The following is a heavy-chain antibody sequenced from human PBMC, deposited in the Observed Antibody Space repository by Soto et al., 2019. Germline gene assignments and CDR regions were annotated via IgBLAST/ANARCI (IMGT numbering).Heavy chain of an antibody. D-gene: IGHD3-9*01. CDR3: AGFRGDGYYNF. Sequence: GGSLRLSRAASGFTLSDYYMTWIRQAPGKGLEWVSDISISGTTIHYADSVRGRFTVSRDNAKNSLWLQMNTLRAEDTAVYYSAGFRGDGYYNFWGQGTLVTVSS. CDR2: ISISGTTI. CDR1: GFTLSDYY. J-gene: IGHJ4*02. V-gene: IGHV3-11*01.